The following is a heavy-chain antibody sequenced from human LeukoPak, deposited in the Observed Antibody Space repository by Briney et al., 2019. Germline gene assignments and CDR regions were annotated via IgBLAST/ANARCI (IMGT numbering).Heavy chain of an antibody. CDR3: ARARNYYDSSGFYYEGDAFDI. V-gene: IGHV3-23*01. Sequence: TGGSLRLSCAASGFSFSSHGMSWVRQAPGKGLEWVSGIIGGAGGTYYADSVKGRFTISRDNSKNTLYLQMNSLRAEDTAVYYCARARNYYDSSGFYYEGDAFDIWGQGTMVTVSS. CDR1: GFSFSSHG. CDR2: IIGGAGGT. D-gene: IGHD3-22*01. J-gene: IGHJ3*02.